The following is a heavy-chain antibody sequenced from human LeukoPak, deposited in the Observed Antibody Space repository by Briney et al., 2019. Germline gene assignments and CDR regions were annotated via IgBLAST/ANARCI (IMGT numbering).Heavy chain of an antibody. D-gene: IGHD3-9*01. CDR2: ISGSGGST. J-gene: IGHJ6*04. CDR1: GFTFSSYA. Sequence: GGSLRLSCAASGFTFSSYAMSWVRQAPGKGLEWVSAISGSGGSTYYADSVKGRFTISRDNSENSLYLQMNSLRAEDTAVYYRAKRYFYGMDVWGKGTTVTVSS. V-gene: IGHV3-23*01. CDR3: AKRYFYGMDV.